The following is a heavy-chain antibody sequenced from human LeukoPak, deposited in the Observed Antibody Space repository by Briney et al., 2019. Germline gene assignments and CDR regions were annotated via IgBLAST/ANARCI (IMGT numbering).Heavy chain of an antibody. CDR3: ARDHSVGDIAWWFDP. Sequence: ASVKVSCNASGYTFTTYYIHWVRQAPGQGLEWVGVINPTGTSTLYAQNFQGRVTLTRDMSTTTDYMELRSLTSEDTAVYYCARDHSVGDIAWWFDPWGQGTLVSVSS. V-gene: IGHV1-46*01. CDR2: INPTGTST. CDR1: GYTFTTYY. J-gene: IGHJ5*02. D-gene: IGHD3-10*01.